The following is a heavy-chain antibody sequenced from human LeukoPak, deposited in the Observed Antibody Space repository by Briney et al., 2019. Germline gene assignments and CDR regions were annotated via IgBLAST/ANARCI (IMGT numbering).Heavy chain of an antibody. CDR2: IGTAGDT. CDR1: GFTFSSYD. Sequence: GGSLRLSCAASGFTFSSYDMHWVRQATGRGLEWVSAIGTAGDTYYPGSVKGRFTISRENAKNSLYLQMNSLRAGDTAVYYCARGGSSYGSGLTPYAFDIWGQGTMVTVSS. J-gene: IGHJ3*02. D-gene: IGHD3-10*01. V-gene: IGHV3-13*01. CDR3: ARGGSSYGSGLTPYAFDI.